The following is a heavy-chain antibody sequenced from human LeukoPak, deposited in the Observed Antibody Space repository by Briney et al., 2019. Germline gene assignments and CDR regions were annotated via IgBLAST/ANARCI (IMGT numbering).Heavy chain of an antibody. V-gene: IGHV1-46*01. J-gene: IGHJ4*02. CDR2: INPSGGST. CDR1: GYTFTSYY. D-gene: IGHD3-22*01. CDR3: ARGSHVRLYDSPNGFDY. Sequence: ASVKVSCKASGYTFTSYYMHWVRQAPGQGREWMGIINPSGGSTNYAQKFQGRVTMTRDTSTSTVYMELSSLRSEDTAVYYCARGSHVRLYDSPNGFDYWGQGTLVTVSS.